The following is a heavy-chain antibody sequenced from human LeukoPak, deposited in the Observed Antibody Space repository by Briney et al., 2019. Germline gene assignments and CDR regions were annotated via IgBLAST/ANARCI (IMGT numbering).Heavy chain of an antibody. CDR2: ISYDGSNK. CDR1: GFTFSSYA. D-gene: IGHD2-21*01. CDR3: ARPVMVDY. J-gene: IGHJ4*02. Sequence: GGSLRLSCAASGFTFSSYAMHWVRQAPGKGLEWVAVISYDGSNKYYADSVKGRFTISRDNSKNTLYLQMNSLRAEDTAVYYCARPVMVDYWGQGTLVTVSS. V-gene: IGHV3-30-3*01.